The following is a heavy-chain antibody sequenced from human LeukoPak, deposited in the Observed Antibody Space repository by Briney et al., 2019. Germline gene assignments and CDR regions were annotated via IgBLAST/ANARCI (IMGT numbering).Heavy chain of an antibody. CDR2: ISSTSSDL. CDR1: GFNFKSYS. CDR3: ARAAGHYFDY. Sequence: GGSLRLSCAASGFNFKSYSMNWVRQAPGKGLVWVSFISSTSSDLLYADSVKGRFTVSRDNGKNSLYLQMNSLRVEDTAVYYCARAAGHYFDYWGQGSLVTVSS. V-gene: IGHV3-21*06. J-gene: IGHJ4*02. D-gene: IGHD3-10*01.